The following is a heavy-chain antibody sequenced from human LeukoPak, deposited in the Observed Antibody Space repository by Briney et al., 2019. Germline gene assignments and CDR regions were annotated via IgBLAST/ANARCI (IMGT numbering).Heavy chain of an antibody. CDR3: ARDGAKYCSNGVCYAPVDP. D-gene: IGHD2-8*01. Sequence: GGSLRLSCAASGFTFSSYSMNWVRQAPGKGLEWVSSISSGSSYIYYADSVKGRFTISRDNGKNSLYLQMNSLRAEGTAVYYCARDGAKYCSNGVCYAPVDPWGQGTLVTVSS. CDR1: GFTFSSYS. J-gene: IGHJ5*02. CDR2: ISSGSSYI. V-gene: IGHV3-21*01.